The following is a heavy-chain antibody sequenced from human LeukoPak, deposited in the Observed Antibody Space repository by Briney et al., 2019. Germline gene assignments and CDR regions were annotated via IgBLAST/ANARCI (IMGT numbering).Heavy chain of an antibody. V-gene: IGHV1-18*01. CDR2: ISAYNGNT. CDR3: ARDLHRLYGSGRPWVWFDP. CDR1: GYTFTSYG. Sequence: ASVKVSCKASGYTFTSYGISWVRQAPGQGLEWMGWISAYNGNTNYAQKLQGRVTMTTDTSTSTAYMELRSLRSDDTAVYYCARDLHRLYGSGRPWVWFDPWGQGTLVTVSS. J-gene: IGHJ5*02. D-gene: IGHD3-10*01.